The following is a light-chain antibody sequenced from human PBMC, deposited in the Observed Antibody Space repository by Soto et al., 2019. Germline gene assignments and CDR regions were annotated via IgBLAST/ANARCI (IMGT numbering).Light chain of an antibody. CDR1: QDISNW. J-gene: IGKJ2*01. V-gene: IGKV1-12*01. CDR2: TAS. Sequence: DIQMTQSPSSVSASVGDRVTITCRASQDISNWLAWYQQKPGKAPKLLIYTASNLQSGVPSRFSGSGSGTDFTLTISSLQPEDFAIYYCQQANNFPYTFGQGTKLEI. CDR3: QQANNFPYT.